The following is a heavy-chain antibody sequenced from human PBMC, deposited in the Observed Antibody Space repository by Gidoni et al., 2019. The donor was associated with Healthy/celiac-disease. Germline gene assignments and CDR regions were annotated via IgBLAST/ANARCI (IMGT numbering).Heavy chain of an antibody. D-gene: IGHD3-3*01. Sequence: EVQLVESGGGLVQPGGSLRLSCAASGFTFSSYSMNWVRQAPGKGLEWVSYISSSSSTIYYADSVKGRFTISRDNAKNSLYLQMNSLRAEDTAVYYCAREGGYDFWSPDAFDIWGQGTMVTVSS. CDR3: AREGGYDFWSPDAFDI. CDR1: GFTFSSYS. J-gene: IGHJ3*02. V-gene: IGHV3-48*01. CDR2: ISSSSSTI.